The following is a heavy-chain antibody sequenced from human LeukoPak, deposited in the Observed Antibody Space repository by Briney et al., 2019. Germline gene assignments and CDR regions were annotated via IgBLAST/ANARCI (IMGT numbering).Heavy chain of an antibody. CDR2: IYHSGST. CDR3: ARDGTLYCSSTSCYFDY. V-gene: IGHV4-4*02. Sequence: PSETLSLTCAVSGGSISSSNWWSWVRQPPGQGLEWIGEIYHSGSTNYNPSLKSRVTISVDKSKNQFSLKLSSVTAADTAVYYCARDGTLYCSSTSCYFDYWGQGTLVTVSS. J-gene: IGHJ4*02. CDR1: GGSISSSNW. D-gene: IGHD2-2*01.